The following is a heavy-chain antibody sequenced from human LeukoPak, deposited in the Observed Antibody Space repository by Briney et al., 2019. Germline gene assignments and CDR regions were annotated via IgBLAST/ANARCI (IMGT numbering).Heavy chain of an antibody. D-gene: IGHD6-13*01. V-gene: IGHV1-2*02. CDR2: INPNSGGT. J-gene: IGHJ4*02. CDR1: GYTFTGYY. Sequence: ASVKVSCKASGYTFTGYYMHWVQQVPGQALEWMGWINPNSGGTNYAQKFQGRVTMTRDTSITTAYMELSRLRSDDTAVYYCARGFSSWYLSPYYLEYCGQGTPVTASS. CDR3: ARGFSSWYLSPYYLEY.